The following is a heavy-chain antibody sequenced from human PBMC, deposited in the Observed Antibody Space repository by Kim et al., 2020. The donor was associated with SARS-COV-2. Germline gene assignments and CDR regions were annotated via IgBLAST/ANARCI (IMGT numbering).Heavy chain of an antibody. CDR2: IYYSGST. V-gene: IGHV4-39*07. J-gene: IGHJ1*01. CDR1: GGSISSSSYY. CDR3: ARGVSGSYYGVGEYFHR. D-gene: IGHD1-26*01. Sequence: SETLSLTCSVSGGSISSSSYYWGWIRQPPGKGLEWIGTIYYSGSTYYNPSLKSRVTISVDTSKNQFSLKLSSVTAADTAVYYCARGVSGSYYGVGEYFHRWGQGTLVTVSS.